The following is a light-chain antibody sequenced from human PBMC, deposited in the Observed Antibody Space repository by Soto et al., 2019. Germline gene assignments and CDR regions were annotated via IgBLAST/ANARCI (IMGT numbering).Light chain of an antibody. J-gene: IGKJ1*01. V-gene: IGKV3-20*01. CDR2: AAS. CDR1: QSVRSNY. Sequence: EIVLTQSPGTLSLSPGERATLSCRASQSVRSNYLAWYQQKPGQAPRLLIYAASSRATGIPDRFSDSGSGTDFTLTISRLEPEDFAVYYCQQYGSSLWTFGQGTKVEIK. CDR3: QQYGSSLWT.